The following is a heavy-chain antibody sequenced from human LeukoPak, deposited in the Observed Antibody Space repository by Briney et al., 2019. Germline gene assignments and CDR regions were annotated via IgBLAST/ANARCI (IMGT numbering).Heavy chain of an antibody. Sequence: SVKVSCKASGGTFSSYAISWVRQAPGQGLEWMGGIIPIFGAANYAQKFQGRVTMTTDTSTSTAYMELRSLRSDDTAVYYCARDGGSWYYGSGSAPLDWGQGTLVTVSS. CDR2: IIPIFGAA. D-gene: IGHD3-10*01. CDR1: GGTFSSYA. J-gene: IGHJ4*02. V-gene: IGHV1-69*05. CDR3: ARDGGSWYYGSGSAPLD.